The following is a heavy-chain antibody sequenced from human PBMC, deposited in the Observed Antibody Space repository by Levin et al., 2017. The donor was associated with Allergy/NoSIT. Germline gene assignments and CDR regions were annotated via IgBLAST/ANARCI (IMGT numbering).Heavy chain of an antibody. Sequence: GGSLRLSCAASGFTFSSYAMSWVRQAPGKGLEWVSAISGSGGSTYYADSVKGRFTISRDNSKNTLYLQMNSLRAEDTAVYYCAKELGYCTNGVCYLATLPKGYFDYWGQGTLVTVSS. CDR3: AKELGYCTNGVCYLATLPKGYFDY. V-gene: IGHV3-23*01. CDR2: ISGSGGST. D-gene: IGHD2-8*01. J-gene: IGHJ4*02. CDR1: GFTFSSYA.